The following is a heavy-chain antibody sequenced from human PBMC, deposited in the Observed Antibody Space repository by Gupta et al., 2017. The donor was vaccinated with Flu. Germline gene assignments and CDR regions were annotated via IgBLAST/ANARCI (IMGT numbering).Heavy chain of an antibody. CDR3: AKTPRDYGDYDYYFDD. J-gene: IGHJ4*02. CDR2: ISYDGSKK. CDR1: GFIFYTYG. V-gene: IGHV3-30*18. D-gene: IGHD4-17*01. Sequence: QVQLVESGGGVVQPGRSLRLSCAASGFIFYTYGMYWVRQAPGKGLEWVAYISYDGSKKSYADSVKGRFTISRDNSRNTLYLQMSSLRVEDTAVYHCAKTPRDYGDYDYYFDDWGQGTLVTVSS.